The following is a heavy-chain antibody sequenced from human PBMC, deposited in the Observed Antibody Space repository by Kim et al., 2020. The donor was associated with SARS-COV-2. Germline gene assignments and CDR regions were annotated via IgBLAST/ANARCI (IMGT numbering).Heavy chain of an antibody. J-gene: IGHJ6*02. CDR2: VIPILDIV. Sequence: SVKVSCKASGGTFSSYGITWVRQAPGQGLEWMGRVIPILDIVNYAQKFQGRVTMTADKSTGTAYMELSSLRSEDTATYYCARGGWSTTCDWCYHGMDVWGQGTAVTVFS. V-gene: IGHV1-69*04. D-gene: IGHD2-2*01. CDR3: ARGGWSTTCDWCYHGMDV. CDR1: GGTFSSYG.